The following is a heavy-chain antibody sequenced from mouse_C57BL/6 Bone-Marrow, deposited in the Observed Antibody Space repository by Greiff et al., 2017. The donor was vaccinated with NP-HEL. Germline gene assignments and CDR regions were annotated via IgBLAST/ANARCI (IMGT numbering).Heavy chain of an antibody. Sequence: VQLQQSGAELMKPGASVKLSCKATGYTFTGYWIEWVKQRPGHGLEWIGEILPGRGSTNYNEKFKGKATFTADTSSNTAYMQLSSLTTEDSAIYYCARRHYYGSSYWYFDVWGTGTTVTVSS. CDR2: ILPGRGST. J-gene: IGHJ1*03. V-gene: IGHV1-9*01. CDR3: ARRHYYGSSYWYFDV. CDR1: GYTFTGYW. D-gene: IGHD1-1*01.